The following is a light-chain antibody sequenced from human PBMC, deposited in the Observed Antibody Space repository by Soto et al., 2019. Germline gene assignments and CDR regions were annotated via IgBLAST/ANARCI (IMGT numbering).Light chain of an antibody. V-gene: IGKV3-15*01. CDR1: QSVSIL. Sequence: IVMTQSPATLSVSPGDRATLSCRPSQSVSILLAWYQQKPRQAPRLLLYGASTRATGIPARFSGSGSGTEFTLTISSLQSEDFAVYYCQRYSDRPYTFCQGTKVDNK. CDR2: GAS. CDR3: QRYSDRPYT. J-gene: IGKJ2*01.